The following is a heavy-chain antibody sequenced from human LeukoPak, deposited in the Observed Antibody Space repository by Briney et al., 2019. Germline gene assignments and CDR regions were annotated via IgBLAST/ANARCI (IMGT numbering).Heavy chain of an antibody. J-gene: IGHJ4*02. CDR1: GFTFSSYW. Sequence: GGSLRLSCAASGFTFSSYWMSWVRQAPGKGLEWVANIKQDGSEKYYVDSVKGRFTISRDNAKNSLYLQMNSLRAEDTAVYYCARDYSIVGATTNFDYWGQGTLVTVSP. V-gene: IGHV3-7*01. CDR2: IKQDGSEK. D-gene: IGHD1-26*01. CDR3: ARDYSIVGATTNFDY.